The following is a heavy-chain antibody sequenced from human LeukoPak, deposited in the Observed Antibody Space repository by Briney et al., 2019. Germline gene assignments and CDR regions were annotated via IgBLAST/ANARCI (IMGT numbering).Heavy chain of an antibody. CDR1: GFTFSSYG. J-gene: IGHJ3*02. CDR2: ISGSGGST. CDR3: AKDLSYWKATWAFDI. V-gene: IGHV3-23*01. D-gene: IGHD2/OR15-2a*01. Sequence: GGTLRLSCAASGFTFSSYGMSWVRQAPGKGLEWVSAISGSGGSTYYADSVKGRFTISRDNSKNTLYLQMNSLRAEDTAVYYCAKDLSYWKATWAFDIWGQGTMVTVSS.